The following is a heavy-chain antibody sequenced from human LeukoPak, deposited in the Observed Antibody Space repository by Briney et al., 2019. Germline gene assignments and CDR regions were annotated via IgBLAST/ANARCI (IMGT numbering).Heavy chain of an antibody. Sequence: ASVKVSCKASGYTFTSYGISWVRQAPGQRLEWMGWISAYNCNTNYAQKLQGRDTMTTDTSTSTAYMALRSLRSDDTAVYYWARSRLRWSSHYYYYYYMDVWGKGTTFPASS. J-gene: IGHJ6*03. CDR3: ARSRLRWSSHYYYYYYMDV. CDR2: ISAYNCNT. V-gene: IGHV1-18*01. CDR1: GYTFTSYG. D-gene: IGHD4-23*01.